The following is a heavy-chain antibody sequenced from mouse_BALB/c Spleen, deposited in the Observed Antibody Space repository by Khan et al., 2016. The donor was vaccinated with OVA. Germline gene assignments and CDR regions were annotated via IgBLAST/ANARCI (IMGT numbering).Heavy chain of an antibody. D-gene: IGHD2-14*01. CDR3: ARSTYRYAFAY. V-gene: IGHV3-8*02. Sequence: EVQLQESGPSLVKPSQTLSLTCSVTGDSITSGYWSWIRKFPGNKLEYMGYMIYSGNTYYNPSLKSRISITRHTSKNQYYLQWKSATTEDTATYYCARSTYRYAFAYWGQGTLVTVSA. CDR1: GDSITSGY. CDR2: MIYSGNT. J-gene: IGHJ3*01.